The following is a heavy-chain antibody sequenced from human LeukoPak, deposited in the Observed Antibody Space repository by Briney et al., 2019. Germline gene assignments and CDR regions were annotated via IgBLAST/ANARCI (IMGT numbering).Heavy chain of an antibody. CDR1: GYSFSSYW. CDR2: IYPADSDT. CDR3: ARVYTTNWSAGGY. D-gene: IGHD2-2*02. J-gene: IGHJ4*02. Sequence: GESLKISCKGSGYSFSSYWIGWVRQMPGKCLEWMGIIYPADSDTRYSPSFQGQVTISVDKSISTAYLQWSSVKASDTAIYYCARVYTTNWSAGGYWGQGTLVTVSS. V-gene: IGHV5-51*01.